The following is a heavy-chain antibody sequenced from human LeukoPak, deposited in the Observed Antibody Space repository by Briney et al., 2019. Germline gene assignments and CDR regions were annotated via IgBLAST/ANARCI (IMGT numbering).Heavy chain of an antibody. D-gene: IGHD6-6*01. Sequence: PGGSLRLSCAASGFTFSSYAMSWVRQPPGKGREGVSAISGSGGSTYYADSVKGRFTISRDNSKNTLYLQMNSLRAEDTAVYYCAAGAEYSSSGMDYWGQGTLVTVSS. CDR3: AAGAEYSSSGMDY. CDR1: GFTFSSYA. J-gene: IGHJ4*02. V-gene: IGHV3-23*01. CDR2: ISGSGGST.